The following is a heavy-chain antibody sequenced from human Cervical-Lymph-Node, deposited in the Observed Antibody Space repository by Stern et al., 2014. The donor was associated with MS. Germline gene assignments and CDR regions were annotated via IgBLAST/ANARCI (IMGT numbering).Heavy chain of an antibody. CDR2: IVPLFGTS. J-gene: IGHJ5*02. V-gene: IGHV1-69*01. CDR1: GDTFISYS. Sequence: QMQLVQSGAEVKRPGSSVKVSCKVSGDTFISYSFSWVRQAPGQGLAWMGGIVPLFGTSIYAQQFRGTDTIPADESSSTVFLELTSLTSQDTALYYCARGGVVPADTTWFDPWGQGTPVTVSS. D-gene: IGHD2-2*01. CDR3: ARGGVVPADTTWFDP.